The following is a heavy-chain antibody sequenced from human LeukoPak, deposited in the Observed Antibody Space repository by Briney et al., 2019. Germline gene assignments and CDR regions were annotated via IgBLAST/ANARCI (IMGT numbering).Heavy chain of an antibody. V-gene: IGHV1-2*02. CDR2: INPNSGGT. CDR3: ARARALVRGGVSVPRPTYYFDY. J-gene: IGHJ4*02. CDR1: GYTFTGYY. D-gene: IGHD3-10*01. Sequence: ASVKVSCKASGYTFTGYYMHWVRQAPGQGLEWMGWINPNSGGTNYAQKLQSRVTMTRDTSISTAYMELSRLRSDDTAVYYCARARALVRGGVSVPRPTYYFDYWGQGTLATVSS.